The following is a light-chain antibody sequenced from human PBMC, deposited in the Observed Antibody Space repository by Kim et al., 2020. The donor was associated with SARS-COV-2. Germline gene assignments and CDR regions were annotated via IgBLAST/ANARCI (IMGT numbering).Light chain of an antibody. Sequence: SPGERATRSCRASQSVSSNLAWYQQKPGQAPRLLIYGASTRATGIPARFSGSGSGTEFTLTISSLQSEDFAVYYCQQDNNWHPVYTFGQGTKLEI. CDR3: QQDNNWHPVYT. V-gene: IGKV3-15*01. J-gene: IGKJ2*01. CDR1: QSVSSN. CDR2: GAS.